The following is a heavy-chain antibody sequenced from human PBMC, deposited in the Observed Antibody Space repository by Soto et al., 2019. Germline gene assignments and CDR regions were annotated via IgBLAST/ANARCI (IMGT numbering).Heavy chain of an antibody. CDR2: IYYSGNT. Sequence: SETLSLTCTVSGGSISSYYWSWIRQPPGMGLECIGYIYYSGNTNYNPSLKSRVTISLDTSKNQLSLKLSSVTAADTAVFYCARGIAAAGSWYFDNWGQGTLVTVYS. V-gene: IGHV4-59*01. CDR3: ARGIAAAGSWYFDN. D-gene: IGHD6-13*01. CDR1: GGSISSYY. J-gene: IGHJ4*02.